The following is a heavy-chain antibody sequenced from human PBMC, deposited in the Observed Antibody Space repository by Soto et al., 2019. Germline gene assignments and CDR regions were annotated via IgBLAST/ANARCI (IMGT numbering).Heavy chain of an antibody. CDR2: IYSDGTSP. Sequence: EVQLVESGGGVVQPGGSLRLSCEVSGFTFTSYWMFCVRQAPGKGLEWLSRIYSDGTSPNYADSVKGRFTISRDNTKKTLHLQMNSLRAEDTAVYFCGVRGGYTTPFDYWGQGTLVTVSS. J-gene: IGHJ4*02. CDR1: GFTFTSYW. D-gene: IGHD2-2*02. CDR3: GVRGGYTTPFDY. V-gene: IGHV3-74*01.